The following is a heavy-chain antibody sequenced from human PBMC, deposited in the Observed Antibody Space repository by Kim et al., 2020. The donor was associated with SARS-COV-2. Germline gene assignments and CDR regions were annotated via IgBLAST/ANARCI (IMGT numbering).Heavy chain of an antibody. Sequence: ASVKVSCKASGYTFTSYAMHWVRQAPGQRLEWMGWINAGNGNTKYSQKFQGRVTITRDTSASTAYMELSSLRSEDTAVYYCARMAAAGVRTYYYYYMDVWGEGTTVTVSS. CDR1: GYTFTSYA. D-gene: IGHD6-13*01. J-gene: IGHJ6*03. CDR3: ARMAAAGVRTYYYYYMDV. CDR2: INAGNGNT. V-gene: IGHV1-3*01.